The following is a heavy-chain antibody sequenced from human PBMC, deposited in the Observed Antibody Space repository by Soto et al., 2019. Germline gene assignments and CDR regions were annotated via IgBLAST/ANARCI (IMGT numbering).Heavy chain of an antibody. D-gene: IGHD6-6*01. V-gene: IGHV1-18*01. CDR1: CYTFTSYG. CDR2: ISAYNGNT. J-gene: IGHJ6*02. Sequence: PSVKVSCKASCYTFTSYGISWVRQAPGQGLEWMGWISAYNGNTNYAQKLQGRVTMTTDTSTSTAYMELRSLRSDDTAVYYCARDRSSSWGVGYYYYGMDVWGQGTTVTVSS. CDR3: ARDRSSSWGVGYYYYGMDV.